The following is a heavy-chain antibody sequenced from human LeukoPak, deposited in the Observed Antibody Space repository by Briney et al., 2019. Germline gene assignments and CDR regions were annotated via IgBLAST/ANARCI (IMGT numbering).Heavy chain of an antibody. CDR3: ARESYGDNYYYYGLDV. V-gene: IGHV3-48*03. CDR1: GFTFSNYD. Sequence: GGSLRLSCAASGFTFSNYDMNWVRQAPGKGLEWVSSISTGGSTIYYADSVKGRFTISRDNAKNSLYLQMNSLRAEDTAVYYCARESYGDNYYYYGLDVWGQGTTVTVSS. J-gene: IGHJ6*02. CDR2: ISTGGSTI. D-gene: IGHD4-17*01.